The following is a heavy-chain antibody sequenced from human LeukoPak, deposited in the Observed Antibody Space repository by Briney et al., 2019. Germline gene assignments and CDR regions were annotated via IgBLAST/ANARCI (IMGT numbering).Heavy chain of an antibody. CDR2: INHSGST. J-gene: IGHJ5*02. Sequence: SETLSLTCAVYGGSFSGYYWSWIRQPPGKGLEWIGEINHSGSTNYNPSLKSRVTISVDTSKNQFSLKLSSVTAADTAVYYCARGLPPYYDILTGYQPNWFAPWAQGPLVTVSS. D-gene: IGHD3-9*01. CDR1: GGSFSGYY. V-gene: IGHV4-34*01. CDR3: ARGLPPYYDILTGYQPNWFAP.